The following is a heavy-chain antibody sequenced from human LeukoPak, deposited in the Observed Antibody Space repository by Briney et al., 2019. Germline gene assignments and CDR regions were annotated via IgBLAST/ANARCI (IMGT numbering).Heavy chain of an antibody. J-gene: IGHJ4*02. CDR3: AAYYYDSSGYYRFGYFDY. Sequence: PSETLSLTCAVSGDSISSDGYAWNWIRQPPGKGLEWIGYIYYSGSTYYNPSLKSRVTISVDTSKNQFSLKLSSVTAADTAVYYCAAYYYDSSGYYRFGYFDYWGQGTLVTVSS. CDR1: GDSISSDGYA. CDR2: IYYSGST. V-gene: IGHV4-30-4*07. D-gene: IGHD3-22*01.